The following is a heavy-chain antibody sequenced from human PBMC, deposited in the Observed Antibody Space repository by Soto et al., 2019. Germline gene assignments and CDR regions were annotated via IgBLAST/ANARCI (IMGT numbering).Heavy chain of an antibody. Sequence: QVQLVQSGAEVKKPGASVKVSCKASGYTFTGYYMHWVRQAPGQGLEWMGWINPNSGDTNYAQKFQGRVTMTRDTSISTAYMELSRLRSDDTAVYYCARAPFGWAKHIDYWGQGTLVTVSS. V-gene: IGHV1-2*02. D-gene: IGHD6-19*01. CDR3: ARAPFGWAKHIDY. CDR1: GYTFTGYY. J-gene: IGHJ4*02. CDR2: INPNSGDT.